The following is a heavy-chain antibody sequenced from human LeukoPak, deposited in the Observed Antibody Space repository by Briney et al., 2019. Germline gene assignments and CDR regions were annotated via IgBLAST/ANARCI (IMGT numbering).Heavy chain of an antibody. Sequence: SETLSLTCTVSGGSISSYYWSWIRQPPGKGLEWIGYIYYSGSTNYNPSLKSRVTISVDTSKNQFSLKLSSVTAADTAVYYCARVRLGVGDAFDIWGQGTMVTVST. D-gene: IGHD3-10*01. V-gene: IGHV4-59*08. CDR2: IYYSGST. CDR3: ARVRLGVGDAFDI. J-gene: IGHJ3*02. CDR1: GGSISSYY.